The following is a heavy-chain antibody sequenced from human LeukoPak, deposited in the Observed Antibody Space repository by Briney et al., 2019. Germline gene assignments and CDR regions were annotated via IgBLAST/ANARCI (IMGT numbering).Heavy chain of an antibody. CDR2: ISGSGGST. CDR1: GFTFSSYG. D-gene: IGHD3-22*01. V-gene: IGHV3-23*01. CDR3: AKDRIGLGYYDSSGKEDY. J-gene: IGHJ4*02. Sequence: GGTLRLSCAASGFTFSSYGMSWVRQAPGKGLEWVSAISGSGGSTYYADSVKGRFTISRDNSKNTLYLQMNSLRAEDTAVYYCAKDRIGLGYYDSSGKEDYWGQGTLVTVSS.